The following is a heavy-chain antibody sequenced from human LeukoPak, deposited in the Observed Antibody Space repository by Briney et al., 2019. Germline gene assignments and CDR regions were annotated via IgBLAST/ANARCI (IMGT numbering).Heavy chain of an antibody. J-gene: IGHJ4*02. Sequence: GGCLRLSCAPSGFTFNNFPMGWVRQAPGKGLEWVSFIYGSGDSTSYGDPVKGRLTTSRDKSKSVLFLQMNSLRVDDTSVYYCTKRDSSGYFHFDNWGQGTLVTVSS. V-gene: IGHV3-23*01. CDR1: GFTFNNFP. CDR2: IYGSGDST. CDR3: TKRDSSGYFHFDN. D-gene: IGHD3-22*01.